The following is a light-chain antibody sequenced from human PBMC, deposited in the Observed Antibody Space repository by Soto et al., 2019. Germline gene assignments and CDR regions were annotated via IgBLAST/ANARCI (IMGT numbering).Light chain of an antibody. CDR2: AAS. V-gene: IGKV1-8*01. Sequence: AIRMTQSPSSLSASTGDRVTITCRASQGISSYLAWYQQKPGKAPKLLIYAASTLQSGVPSRFSGSGSGTDFTLTISCLQSEDFEVYYCQQYVNSPYIFGQGTKMEIK. CDR1: QGISSY. CDR3: QQYVNSPYI. J-gene: IGKJ2*01.